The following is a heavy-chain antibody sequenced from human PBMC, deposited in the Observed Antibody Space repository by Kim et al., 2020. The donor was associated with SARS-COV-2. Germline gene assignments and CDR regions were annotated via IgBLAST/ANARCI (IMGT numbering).Heavy chain of an antibody. CDR3: AKDLRIWSGYKKDAFDI. Sequence: GGSLRLSCAASGFTFSSYAMSWVRQAPGKGLEWVSAISGSGGSTYYADSVKGRFTISRDNSKNTLYLQMNSLRAEDTAVYYCAKDLRIWSGYKKDAFDIWGQGTMVTVSS. CDR2: ISGSGGST. J-gene: IGHJ3*02. CDR1: GFTFSSYA. D-gene: IGHD3-3*01. V-gene: IGHV3-23*01.